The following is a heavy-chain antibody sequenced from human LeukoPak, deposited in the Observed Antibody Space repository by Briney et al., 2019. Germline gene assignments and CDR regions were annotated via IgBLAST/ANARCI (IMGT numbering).Heavy chain of an antibody. V-gene: IGHV1-24*01. CDR1: GYTLTELS. J-gene: IGHJ3*02. CDR2: FDPEDGET. Sequence: ASVKVSCKVSGYTLTELSMHWVRQAPGKGLEWMGGFDPEDGETFYAQKFQGRVTMTRDTSISTAYMELSRLRSDDTAVYYCARVVEMATNAFDIWGQGTMVTVSS. D-gene: IGHD5-24*01. CDR3: ARVVEMATNAFDI.